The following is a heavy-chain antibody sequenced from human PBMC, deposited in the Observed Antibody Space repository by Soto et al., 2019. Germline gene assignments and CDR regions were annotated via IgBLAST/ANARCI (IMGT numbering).Heavy chain of an antibody. Sequence: TQSLTFAISGHSIHSRNWGSVVRETPGPRLEWIGEIYHSGSTNYNPSLKSRVTISVDKSKNQFSLKLSSVTAADTAVYYCARDRRVNWNYAYYYYGMDVWGQGTTVTVSS. CDR2: IYHSGST. V-gene: IGHV4-4*02. D-gene: IGHD1-7*01. CDR3: ARDRRVNWNYAYYYYGMDV. J-gene: IGHJ6*02. CDR1: GHSIHSRNW.